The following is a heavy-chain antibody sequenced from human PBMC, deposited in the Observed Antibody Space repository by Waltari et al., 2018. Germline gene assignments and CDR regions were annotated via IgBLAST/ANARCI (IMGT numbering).Heavy chain of an antibody. CDR2: IYPGDSDT. CDR3: AREKGFSSGNFDY. V-gene: IGHV5-51*01. Sequence: EVQLVQSGAEVKKPGESLKISCTGSGYSFTTYWIGWVRQMPGKGLEWMGFIYPGDSDTRYSPSFQGQVTISVDTSISTAYLQWSTLKASDTAMYFCAREKGFSSGNFDYWGQGTVVTVSS. CDR1: GYSFTTYW. J-gene: IGHJ4*02. D-gene: IGHD6-19*01.